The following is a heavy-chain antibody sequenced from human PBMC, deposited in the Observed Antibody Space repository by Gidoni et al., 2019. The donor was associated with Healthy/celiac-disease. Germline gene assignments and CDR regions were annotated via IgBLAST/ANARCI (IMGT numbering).Heavy chain of an antibody. D-gene: IGHD3-3*01. CDR2: SSGSGGST. CDR3: AKALWGGRRPVDY. J-gene: IGHJ4*02. CDR1: GFTFSSYA. Sequence: EVQLLESGGGLVQPGGSLRLSCAASGFTFSSYAMSWVRQAPGKGLEWVSASSGSGGSTYYADSVKGRFTISRDNSKNTLYLQMNSLRADDTAVYYCAKALWGGRRPVDYWGQGTLVTVSS. V-gene: IGHV3-23*01.